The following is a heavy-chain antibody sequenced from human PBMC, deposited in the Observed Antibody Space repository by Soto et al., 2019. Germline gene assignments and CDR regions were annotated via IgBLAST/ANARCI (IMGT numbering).Heavy chain of an antibody. D-gene: IGHD2-21*02. J-gene: IGHJ6*02. CDR1: GGSISSGDYY. CDR3: ARDLWGYCGTDCFPLDV. V-gene: IGHV4-30-4*02. CDR2: IYYSGNT. Sequence: SETLSLTCTVSGGSISSGDYYWSWIRQPPGKGLEWIGYIYYSGNTYYNPSLQSRVTISIDTSKNQFSLKLNSVAAADTAVYYCARDLWGYCGTDCFPLDVWGQGTTVTVSS.